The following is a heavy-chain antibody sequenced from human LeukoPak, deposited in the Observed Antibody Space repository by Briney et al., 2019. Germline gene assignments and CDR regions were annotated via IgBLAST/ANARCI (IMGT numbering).Heavy chain of an antibody. CDR3: ARSLSTAGIDY. Sequence: SETLSLTCAVSGYSISTGRYWGWIRQPPGKGLEWIGSIYQSGSTYYNPSLKSRVTISVDTSKNQFSLNLRSVTAADTAVYYCARSLSTAGIDYWGQGTLVAVSS. J-gene: IGHJ4*02. V-gene: IGHV4-38-2*01. CDR2: IYQSGST. D-gene: IGHD2-2*01. CDR1: GYSISTGRY.